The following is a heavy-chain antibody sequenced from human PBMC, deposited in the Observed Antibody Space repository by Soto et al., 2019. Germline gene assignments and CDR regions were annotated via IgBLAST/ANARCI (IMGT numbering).Heavy chain of an antibody. V-gene: IGHV4-31*03. CDR1: GGSVSSGGYY. CDR3: ARDSKAEHYFDY. J-gene: IGHJ4*02. D-gene: IGHD6-19*01. CDR2: IYYSGST. Sequence: QVQLQESGPGLVEPAQTLSLTCTVSGGSVSSGGYYWSWIRQRPGKGLEWIGYIYYSGSTYYNPSLKSRVMISVDTSKNQFSLKLTSVTAADTAVYYCARDSKAEHYFDYWGQGTLVTVSS.